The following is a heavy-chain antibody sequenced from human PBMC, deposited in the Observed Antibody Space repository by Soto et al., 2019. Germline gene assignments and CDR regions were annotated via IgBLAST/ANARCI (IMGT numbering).Heavy chain of an antibody. CDR1: GFTFSSYA. D-gene: IGHD2-21*02. CDR3: AKDFSVTYRRFDAFDI. Sequence: GGSLRLSCAASGFTFSSYAMSWVRQAPGKGLEWVSAISGSGGSTYYADSVKGRFTISRDNSKNTLYLQMNSLRAEDTAVYYCAKDFSVTYRRFDAFDIWGQGTMVTVSS. V-gene: IGHV3-23*01. CDR2: ISGSGGST. J-gene: IGHJ3*02.